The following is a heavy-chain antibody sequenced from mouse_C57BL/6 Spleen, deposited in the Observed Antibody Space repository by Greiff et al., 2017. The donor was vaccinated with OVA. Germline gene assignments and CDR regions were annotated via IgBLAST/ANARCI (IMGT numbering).Heavy chain of an antibody. J-gene: IGHJ3*01. Sequence: VKLQESGPELVKPGASVKISCKASGYSFTSYYIHWVKQRPGQGLEWIGWIYPGSGNTKYNEKFKGKATLTADTSSSTAYMQLSSLTSEDSAVYYCANYYGSSPWFAYWGQGTLVTVSA. D-gene: IGHD1-1*01. V-gene: IGHV1-66*01. CDR2: IYPGSGNT. CDR3: ANYYGSSPWFAY. CDR1: GYSFTSYY.